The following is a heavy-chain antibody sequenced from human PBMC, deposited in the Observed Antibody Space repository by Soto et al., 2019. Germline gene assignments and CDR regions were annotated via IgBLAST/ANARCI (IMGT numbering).Heavy chain of an antibody. CDR2: IYYSGST. D-gene: IGHD3-10*01. CDR3: ASLLWFGELFGGMDV. V-gene: IGHV4-31*03. J-gene: IGHJ6*02. Sequence: FLTLSLTCTVSGGSITSGGSYWSWIRQHPGKGLEWIGYIYYSGSTYYNPSLKSRVTISVDTSKNQFSLKLSSVTAADTAVYYCASLLWFGELFGGMDVWGQGTTVTVSS. CDR1: GGSITSGGSY.